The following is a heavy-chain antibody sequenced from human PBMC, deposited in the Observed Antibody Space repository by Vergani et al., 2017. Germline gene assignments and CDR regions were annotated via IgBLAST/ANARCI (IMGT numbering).Heavy chain of an antibody. CDR1: GGSFSGYY. V-gene: IGHV4-34*01. J-gene: IGHJ3*02. D-gene: IGHD3-16*02. CDR3: ARGRSYDYVWGSYRLYAFDI. CDR2: INYSGST. Sequence: QVQLQQWGAGLLKPSETLSLTCAVYGGSFSGYYWSWIRQPPGKGLVWIGEINYSGSTNYNPSLKSRVTISVDTSKNQFSLKLRSVTAADTAVYYCARGRSYDYVWGSYRLYAFDIWGQGTMVTVSS.